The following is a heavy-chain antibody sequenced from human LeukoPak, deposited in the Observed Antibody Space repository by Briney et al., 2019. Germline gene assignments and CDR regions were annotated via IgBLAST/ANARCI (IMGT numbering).Heavy chain of an antibody. CDR2: INAGNGNT. CDR3: ARGYGGNFYLDY. Sequence: ASVKVSCKASGYTFTSYAMHWVRQAPGQRLEWMGWINAGNGNTKYSQKFQGRVTITRDTSASTAYMELSSLRPEDTAVYYCARGYGGNFYLDYWGQGTLVTVSS. CDR1: GYTFTSYA. V-gene: IGHV1-3*01. J-gene: IGHJ4*02. D-gene: IGHD4-23*01.